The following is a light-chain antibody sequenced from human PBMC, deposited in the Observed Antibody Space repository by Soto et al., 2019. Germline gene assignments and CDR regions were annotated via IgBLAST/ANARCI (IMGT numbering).Light chain of an antibody. CDR1: KSINSTY. J-gene: IGKJ1*01. Sequence: EIVLTQSPATPSLTPGERATLSCRASKSINSTYLAWYQQKPGQAPRLLIYGASTRATGIPARFSGSGSGTEFTLTISSLQSEDFAVYYCQQYNNWPRTFGQRTKV. CDR2: GAS. V-gene: IGKV3-15*01. CDR3: QQYNNWPRT.